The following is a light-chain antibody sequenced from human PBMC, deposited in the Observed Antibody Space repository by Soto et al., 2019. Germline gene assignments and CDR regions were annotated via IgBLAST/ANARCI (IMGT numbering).Light chain of an antibody. V-gene: IGKV3-20*01. J-gene: IGKJ3*01. CDR1: QGVSANS. Sequence: EIVLTQSPGTLSLSPGDRATLSCRASQGVSANSLAWYQHKVGQAPRLLIYGAFSRATGIPDRFSGNGSEXDXXXXXXXLXPEDFAXXFXHQYGSAPFTFGPGTKVDIK. CDR3: HQYGSAPFT. CDR2: GAF.